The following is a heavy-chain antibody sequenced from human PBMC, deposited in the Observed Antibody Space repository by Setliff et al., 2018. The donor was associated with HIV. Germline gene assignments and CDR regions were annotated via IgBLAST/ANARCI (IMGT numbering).Heavy chain of an antibody. V-gene: IGHV1-58*02. D-gene: IGHD6-19*01. CDR1: GYTFTGYY. Sequence: GASVKVSCKASGYTFTGYYMHWVRQAPGQGLEWMGWIVVGSGNTNYAQKFQERVTITRDMSTSTAYMELSSLRSEDTAVYYCAREGLAYMDVWGEGTTVTVSS. J-gene: IGHJ6*03. CDR3: AREGLAYMDV. CDR2: IVVGSGNT.